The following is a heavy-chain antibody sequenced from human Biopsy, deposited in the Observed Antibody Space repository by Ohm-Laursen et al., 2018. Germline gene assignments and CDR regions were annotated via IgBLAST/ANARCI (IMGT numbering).Heavy chain of an antibody. CDR2: IIAVSGLV. CDR3: ATPFQYYDSWGGYPPFDH. V-gene: IGHV1-69*17. CDR1: GGTFSNYA. D-gene: IGHD3-3*01. J-gene: IGHJ4*02. Sequence: SSVKVSCKASGGTFSNYAISWVRQAPGDGLEWLGGIIAVSGLVNYAPKFQGRVSITADKSTTTAYMELSNLKSEDTAVYYCATPFQYYDSWGGYPPFDHWGQGTLVTVSS.